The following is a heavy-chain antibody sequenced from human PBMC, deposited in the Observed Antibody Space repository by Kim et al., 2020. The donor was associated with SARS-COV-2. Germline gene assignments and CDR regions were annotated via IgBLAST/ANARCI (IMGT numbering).Heavy chain of an antibody. J-gene: IGHJ5*02. CDR3: ALHSSSWSYNWFDP. Sequence: SETLSLTCTVSGGSISSSSYYWGWIRQPPGKGLEWIGSIYYSGSTYYNPSLKSRVTISVDTSKNQFSLKLSSVTAADTAVYYCALHSSSWSYNWFDPWGQGTLVTVSS. CDR1: GGSISSSSYY. CDR2: IYYSGST. V-gene: IGHV4-39*01. D-gene: IGHD6-13*01.